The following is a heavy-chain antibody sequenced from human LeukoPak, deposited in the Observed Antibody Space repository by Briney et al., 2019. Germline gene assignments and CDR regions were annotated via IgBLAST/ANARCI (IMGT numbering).Heavy chain of an antibody. CDR3: ARDLYSRKMKYYGSGSYFAY. V-gene: IGHV1-18*01. D-gene: IGHD3-10*01. CDR2: ISAYNGYT. CDR1: GYTFASCG. J-gene: IGHJ4*02. Sequence: ASVKVSCKASGYTFASCGFSWVRQAPGQGLEWMGWISAYNGYTNYAQKFQGRVTMTTDTSTSTVYMELRSLRSDDKAVYYCARDLYSRKMKYYGSGSYFAYWGQATLVTVPS.